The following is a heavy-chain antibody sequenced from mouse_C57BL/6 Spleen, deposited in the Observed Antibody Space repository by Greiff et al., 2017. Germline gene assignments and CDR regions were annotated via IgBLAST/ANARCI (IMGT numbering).Heavy chain of an antibody. CDR2: IDPSDSYT. V-gene: IGHV1-50*01. J-gene: IGHJ3*01. CDR3: ARDYGSSEGFAY. CDR1: GYTFTSYW. D-gene: IGHD1-1*01. Sequence: QVQLKQPGAELVKPGASVKLSCKASGYTFTSYWMQWVKQRPGQGLEWIGEIDPSDSYTNYNQKFKGKATLTVDTSSSTAYMQLSSLTSEDSAVYYCARDYGSSEGFAYWGQGTLVTVSA.